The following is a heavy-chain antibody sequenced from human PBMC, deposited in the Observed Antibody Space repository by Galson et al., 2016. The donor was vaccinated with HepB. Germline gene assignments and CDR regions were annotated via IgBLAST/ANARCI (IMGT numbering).Heavy chain of an antibody. CDR1: GYSFTSYW. V-gene: IGHV5-51*01. CDR2: IYPDDSDT. Sequence: QSGAEVKKPGESLKISCKGSGYSFTSYWIGWVRQMPGKGLEWMGIIYPDDSDTKYRPSFQGQVTISADRSIGTAYLQWSSLKPSDTAMYYCARLYDGIGFYRYYFDSWGQGTLVTVSS. J-gene: IGHJ4*02. CDR3: ARLYDGIGFYRYYFDS. D-gene: IGHD3-22*01.